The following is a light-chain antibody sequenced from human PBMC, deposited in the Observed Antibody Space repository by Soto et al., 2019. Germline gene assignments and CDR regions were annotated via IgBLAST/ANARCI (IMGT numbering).Light chain of an antibody. CDR3: QAWVSSTVL. CDR1: KLGNRY. J-gene: IGLJ3*02. Sequence: SYELSQPPSVSVSPGATVSINCTGDKLGNRYTSWYQQRPGQSPVLVIYEDNKRPSGIPERLSGSNSGDTATLTIAGAQAVDEADYYCQAWVSSTVLFGGGTKVTVL. V-gene: IGLV3-1*01. CDR2: EDN.